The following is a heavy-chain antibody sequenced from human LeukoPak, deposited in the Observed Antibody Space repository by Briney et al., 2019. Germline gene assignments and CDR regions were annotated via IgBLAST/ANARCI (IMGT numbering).Heavy chain of an antibody. CDR2: IYHSGST. J-gene: IGHJ5*02. V-gene: IGHV4-30-2*01. D-gene: IGHD2-2*01. CDR3: ARGAMARRGGWFDP. Sequence: SETLSLTRAVSGGSISSGGYSWSWIRQPPGKGLEWIGYIYHSGSTYYNPSLKSRVTISVDRSKNQFSLKLSSVTAADTAVYYCARGAMARRGGWFDPWGQGTLVTVSS. CDR1: GGSISSGGYS.